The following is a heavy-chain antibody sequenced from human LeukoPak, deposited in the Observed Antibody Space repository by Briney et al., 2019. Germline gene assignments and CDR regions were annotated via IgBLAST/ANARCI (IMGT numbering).Heavy chain of an antibody. Sequence: GRSLRLSCAASGFTFSSYAMHWVRQAPGKGLEWVAVISYDGSNKYYADSVKGRFTISRDNSKNTLYLQMNSLRAEDTAVYYCARVPTVTAEDWFDPWGQGTLVTVSS. CDR1: GFTFSSYA. CDR2: ISYDGSNK. CDR3: ARVPTVTAEDWFDP. D-gene: IGHD4-17*01. V-gene: IGHV3-30-3*01. J-gene: IGHJ5*02.